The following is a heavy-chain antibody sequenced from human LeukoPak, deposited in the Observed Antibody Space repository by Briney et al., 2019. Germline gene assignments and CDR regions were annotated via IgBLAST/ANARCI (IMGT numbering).Heavy chain of an antibody. V-gene: IGHV4-38-2*02. CDR2: IYHNGYT. D-gene: IGHD3-16*01. CDR1: GYSISSGYY. CDR3: ARDMNPTHYFDY. J-gene: IGHJ4*02. Sequence: SETLSLTCNVSGYSISSGYYWAWIRQAPGKGLEWIGSIYHNGYTHYNPSLKGRVTISVDTSKNDFSLKLSSVAAADTAIYYCARDMNPTHYFDYWGQGTLVTVSS.